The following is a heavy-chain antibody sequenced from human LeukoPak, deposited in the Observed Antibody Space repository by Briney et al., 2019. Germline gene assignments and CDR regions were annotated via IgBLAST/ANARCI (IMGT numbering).Heavy chain of an antibody. J-gene: IGHJ2*01. Sequence: GGSLRLSCAASGFTFSSYVMHWVRQAPGKGLEWVAIISYDGSNEYYADSVKGRFTISRDNAKNSLYLQMNSLRAEDTAVYYCAREDYYGSGSPWYFDLWGRGTLVTVSS. D-gene: IGHD3-10*01. CDR2: ISYDGSNE. V-gene: IGHV3-30*04. CDR3: AREDYYGSGSPWYFDL. CDR1: GFTFSSYV.